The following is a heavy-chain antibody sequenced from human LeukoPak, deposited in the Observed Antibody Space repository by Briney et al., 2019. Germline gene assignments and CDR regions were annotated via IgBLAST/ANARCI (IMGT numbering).Heavy chain of an antibody. Sequence: PGGSLRLSCAASGFPFNEYAMQWVRQLPGKTLGGVLLITADGSKPYLADSVRGRFHISRDNNRDSLYLQMRAIRPEDTAFYHCARVGQWKFMGYFYHYYYIDVWGTGTAVAVSS. D-gene: IGHD2-15*01. V-gene: IGHV3-43*02. CDR3: ARVGQWKFMGYFYHYYYIDV. J-gene: IGHJ6*03. CDR2: ITADGSKP. CDR1: GFPFNEYA.